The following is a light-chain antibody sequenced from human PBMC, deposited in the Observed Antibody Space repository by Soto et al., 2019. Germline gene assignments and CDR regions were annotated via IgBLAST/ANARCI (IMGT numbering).Light chain of an antibody. CDR1: QSVSSY. Sequence: EIVLTQSPATLSLSPGERATLSCRASQSVSSYLAWYQQKPGQAPRLLIYDASNRATGIPARFSGSGSGTDFTLTISSLEPEDFAVYFCLQRSNWLFGGGTKVDIK. CDR3: LQRSNWL. J-gene: IGKJ4*01. V-gene: IGKV3-11*01. CDR2: DAS.